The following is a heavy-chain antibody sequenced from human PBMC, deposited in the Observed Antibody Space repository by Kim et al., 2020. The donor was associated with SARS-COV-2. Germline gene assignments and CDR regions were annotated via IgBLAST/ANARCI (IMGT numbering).Heavy chain of an antibody. Sequence: SETLSLTCAVYGGSFSGYYWSWIRQPPGKGLEWIGEINHSGSTNYNPSLKSRVTISVDTSKNQFSLKLSSVTAADTAVYYCARGIAAAGTDYWGHGTLVTVSS. CDR3: ARGIAAAGTDY. J-gene: IGHJ4*01. D-gene: IGHD6-13*01. CDR1: GGSFSGYY. V-gene: IGHV4-34*01. CDR2: INHSGST.